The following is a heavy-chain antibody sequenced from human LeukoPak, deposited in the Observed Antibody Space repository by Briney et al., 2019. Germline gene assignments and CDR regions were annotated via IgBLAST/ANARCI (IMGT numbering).Heavy chain of an antibody. CDR3: AREGVAYDYFDY. D-gene: IGHD2-8*02. V-gene: IGHV3-7*01. Sequence: GGSLRLSCAASGFTFSSFWMSWVRQAPGKGLEWVANIKQDGSEKYYVDSVKGRFTISRDNAKNSPYLQMNSLRAEDTAVYYCAREGVAYDYFDYWGQGTLVTVSS. J-gene: IGHJ4*02. CDR2: IKQDGSEK. CDR1: GFTFSSFW.